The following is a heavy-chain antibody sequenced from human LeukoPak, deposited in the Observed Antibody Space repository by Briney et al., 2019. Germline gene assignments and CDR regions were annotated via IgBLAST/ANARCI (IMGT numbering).Heavy chain of an antibody. CDR2: IYSGGST. Sequence: GGSLRLSCAAPGFTVSSNYMSWVRQAPGKGLEWVSVIYSGGSTYYADSVKGRFTISRDNSKNTLYLQMNSLRAEDTAVYYCARDKGHYDILTGYSPLHGMDVWGQGTTVTVSS. CDR1: GFTVSSNY. D-gene: IGHD3-9*01. V-gene: IGHV3-53*01. CDR3: ARDKGHYDILTGYSPLHGMDV. J-gene: IGHJ6*02.